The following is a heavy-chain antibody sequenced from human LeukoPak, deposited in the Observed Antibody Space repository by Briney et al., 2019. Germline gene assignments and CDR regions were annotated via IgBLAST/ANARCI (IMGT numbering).Heavy chain of an antibody. CDR3: AKGTYYYDSSGYYDS. D-gene: IGHD3-22*01. J-gene: IGHJ5*01. Sequence: GGSLRLSCAASGFTFSSYAMSWVRQAPGKGLEWVSVISGSGGSTYYADSVKGRFTISRDNSKNTLYLQMNSLRAEDTAVYYCAKGTYYYDSSGYYDSWGQGTLVTVSS. CDR2: ISGSGGST. CDR1: GFTFSSYA. V-gene: IGHV3-23*01.